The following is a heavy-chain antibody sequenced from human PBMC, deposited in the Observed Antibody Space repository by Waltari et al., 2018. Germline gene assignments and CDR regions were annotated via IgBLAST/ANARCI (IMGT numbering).Heavy chain of an antibody. CDR2: IYYTGST. CDR3: ARHWKKSGYRFDP. D-gene: IGHD5-12*01. J-gene: IGHJ5*02. V-gene: IGHV4-39*01. Sequence: QLQLQESGPGLAQPSATLSLTCTVSGGSISSSPSYWGWIRQSPGKWLEWIGNIYYTGSTYYIPTLKSRVTISGDMSKNQFALKRSSVTAADTAVYYCARHWKKSGYRFDPWGRGTLVTVSS. CDR1: GGSISSSPSY.